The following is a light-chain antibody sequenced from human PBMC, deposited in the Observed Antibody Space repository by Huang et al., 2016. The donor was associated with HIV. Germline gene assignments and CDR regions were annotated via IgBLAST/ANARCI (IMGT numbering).Light chain of an antibody. CDR3: QQYHNWPYT. V-gene: IGKV3-15*01. Sequence: EIIMTQSPATLSLSPGEGASLSCRANQSAATNLAWYLHRPGQSPRILIFGASTSASVLPGRFSGSGSGTQFTLTVSGLQSEDFAVYYCQQYHNWPYTFGQGTKLEI. J-gene: IGKJ2*01. CDR2: GAS. CDR1: QSAATN.